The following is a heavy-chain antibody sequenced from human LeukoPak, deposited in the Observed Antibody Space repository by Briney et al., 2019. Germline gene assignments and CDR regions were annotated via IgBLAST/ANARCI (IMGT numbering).Heavy chain of an antibody. CDR2: IRYDGSNK. D-gene: IGHD2-15*01. J-gene: IGHJ5*02. V-gene: IGHV3-30*02. CDR3: AKDTGEFPYCSGSSGLNWFFP. Sequence: GGSLRLSCAAYAFTFTSFGMKWARQAPGKGLEWVAFIRYDGSNKYYADSVKGRFTISRDNSKNTLYLQMNSLRAQDTAVSYCAKDTGEFPYCSGSSGLNWFFPWGQGTLVTVSS. CDR1: AFTFTSFG.